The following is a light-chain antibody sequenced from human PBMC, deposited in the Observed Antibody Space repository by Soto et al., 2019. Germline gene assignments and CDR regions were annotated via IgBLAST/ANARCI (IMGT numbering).Light chain of an antibody. V-gene: IGKV3-15*01. CDR3: QQYGSSPTWT. J-gene: IGKJ1*01. CDR2: GAS. CDR1: QSVSSN. Sequence: EVVVTQSPATLSVSPGERATLSCRASQSVSSNLAWYQQKPGQAPRLLIYGASTRATGIPARFSGSGSGTDFTLTISRLEPEDFAVYYCQQYGSSPTWTFGQGTKVDI.